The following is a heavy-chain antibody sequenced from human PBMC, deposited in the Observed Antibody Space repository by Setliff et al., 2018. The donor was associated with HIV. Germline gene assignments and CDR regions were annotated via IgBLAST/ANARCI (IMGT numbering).Heavy chain of an antibody. Sequence: ASVKVSCKAIGYTFTSFGITWVRQAPGQGLEWMGWISPYSGIPDFAEKLQDRVTMTTDRSTTTAYMELRNLRADDTAVYLCSRGYSYLYGALDYWGQGTLVTVSS. J-gene: IGHJ4*02. V-gene: IGHV1-18*01. CDR3: SRGYSYLYGALDY. CDR1: GYTFTSFG. D-gene: IGHD3-16*02. CDR2: ISPYSGIP.